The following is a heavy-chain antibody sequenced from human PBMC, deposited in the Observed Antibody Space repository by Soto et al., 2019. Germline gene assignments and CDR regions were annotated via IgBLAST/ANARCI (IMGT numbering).Heavy chain of an antibody. D-gene: IGHD6-13*01. J-gene: IGHJ3*02. V-gene: IGHV4-39*01. CDR3: ARSEQQLDAFDI. CDR1: GGSISSSSYY. Sequence: SETLSLTCTVSGGSISSSSYYWGWIRQPPGKGLEWIGSIYYSGSTYYNPSLKSRVTISVDTFKNQFSLKLSSVTAADTAVYYCARSEQQLDAFDIWGQGTMVTVSS. CDR2: IYYSGST.